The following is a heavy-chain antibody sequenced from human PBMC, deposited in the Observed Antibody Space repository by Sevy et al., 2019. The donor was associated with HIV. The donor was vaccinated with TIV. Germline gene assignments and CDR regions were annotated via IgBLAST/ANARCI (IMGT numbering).Heavy chain of an antibody. V-gene: IGHV3-23*01. J-gene: IGHJ6*02. CDR3: AKELGYCSSTSCYTRFYYYYGMDV. D-gene: IGHD2-2*02. Sequence: GGSLRLSCAASGFTFSSYAMSWVRQAPGKGLEWVSAISGSGGSTYYAHSVKGRFTISRDNSKNTLYLQMNSLRAEDTAVYYCAKELGYCSSTSCYTRFYYYYGMDVWGQGTTVTVSS. CDR1: GFTFSSYA. CDR2: ISGSGGST.